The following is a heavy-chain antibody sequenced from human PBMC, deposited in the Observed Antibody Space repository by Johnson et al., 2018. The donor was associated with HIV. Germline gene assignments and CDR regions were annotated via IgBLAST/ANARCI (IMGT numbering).Heavy chain of an antibody. CDR3: ARMGGYCGGDCYGFDI. D-gene: IGHD2-21*02. CDR1: GFTFSSYA. V-gene: IGHV3-20*04. CDR2: ISWNGGST. J-gene: IGHJ3*02. Sequence: VQLVESGGGVVQPGRSLRLSCAASGFTFSSYAMHWVRQAPGKGLEWVSGISWNGGSTSYADSVKGRFTISRDNAKNSLYLQMNSLRAEDTALYYCARMGGYCGGDCYGFDIWGQGTMVTVSS.